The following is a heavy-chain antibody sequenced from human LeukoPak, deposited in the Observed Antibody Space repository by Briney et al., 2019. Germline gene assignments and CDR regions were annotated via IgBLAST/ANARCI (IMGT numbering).Heavy chain of an antibody. CDR3: ARDSTVTPGYYYYGMDV. Sequence: SETLSLTCTVSGGSISSYYWSWIRQPPGKGLEWIGYIYYSGSTNYNPSLKSRVTISVDTSKNQFSLKLSSVTAADTAVYYCARDSTVTPGYYYYGMDVWGQGTTVTVSS. V-gene: IGHV4-59*01. D-gene: IGHD4-17*01. CDR2: IYYSGST. J-gene: IGHJ6*02. CDR1: GGSISSYY.